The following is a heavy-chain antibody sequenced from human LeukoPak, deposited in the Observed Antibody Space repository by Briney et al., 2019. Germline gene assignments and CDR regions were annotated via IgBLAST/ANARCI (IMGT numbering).Heavy chain of an antibody. CDR2: FSSSSSYI. V-gene: IGHV3-21*01. CDR1: GFLFSSYS. Sequence: GGPLTLFCTASGFLFSSYSMNWLRHAPGKGLVCLSSFSSSSSYIYYADSVRGRFTISRDNAKNSLYLQMNSLRAEDTAVYYCAKDSWYSSGWALGDYYYMDVWGKGTTVTISS. D-gene: IGHD6-19*01. J-gene: IGHJ6*03. CDR3: AKDSWYSSGWALGDYYYMDV.